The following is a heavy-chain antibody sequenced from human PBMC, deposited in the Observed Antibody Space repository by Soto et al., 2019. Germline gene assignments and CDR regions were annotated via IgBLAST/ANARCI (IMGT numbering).Heavy chain of an antibody. V-gene: IGHV3-66*01. J-gene: IGHJ4*02. Sequence: GGSLRLSCAASGFTVSSNYMSWVRQAPGKGLEWVSVIYSGGSTYYADSVKGRFTISRDNSKNTLYLQMNSLRAEDTAVYYCARALYCSSTSCYPFDYWGQGTLVTVSS. CDR3: ARALYCSSTSCYPFDY. CDR2: IYSGGST. D-gene: IGHD2-2*01. CDR1: GFTVSSNY.